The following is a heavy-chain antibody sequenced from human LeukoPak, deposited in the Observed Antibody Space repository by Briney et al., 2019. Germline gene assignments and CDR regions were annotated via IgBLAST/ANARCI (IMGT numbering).Heavy chain of an antibody. J-gene: IGHJ5*02. V-gene: IGHV4-59*01. D-gene: IGHD2-21*02. CDR1: GGSISSDY. Sequence: PSETLSLTCTVSGGSISSDYWSWIRQPPGKGLEWIGYIYYSGSTNYNPSLKSRVTISVDTSKNQFSLKLSSVTAADTAVYYCARAHCGGDCYPFDPWGQGTLVTVSS. CDR2: IYYSGST. CDR3: ARAHCGGDCYPFDP.